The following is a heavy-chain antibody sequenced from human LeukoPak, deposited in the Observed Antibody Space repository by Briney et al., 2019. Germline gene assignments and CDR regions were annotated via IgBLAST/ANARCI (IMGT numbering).Heavy chain of an antibody. D-gene: IGHD6-13*01. CDR2: INSDGSST. CDR3: ARDSAYSSSWYSGSYYFDY. V-gene: IGHV3-74*01. Sequence: GGSLRLSCAASGFTFSSYWMHWVRQAPGKGLVWVSRINSDGSSTSYADSVKGRFTISRDNAKNTLYLQMNSLRAEDTAVYYCARDSAYSSSWYSGSYYFDYRGQGTLVTVSS. J-gene: IGHJ4*02. CDR1: GFTFSSYW.